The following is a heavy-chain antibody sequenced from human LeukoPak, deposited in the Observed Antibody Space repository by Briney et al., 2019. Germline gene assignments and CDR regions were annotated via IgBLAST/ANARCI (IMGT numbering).Heavy chain of an antibody. Sequence: TGGSLTLSCAASGFSFSCAWMSWVRQAPGKGLEWVAVISYDGSNKYYADSVKGRFTISRDNSKNTLYLQMNSLRAEDTAVYYCARDRGYYDSSGYLGYYFDYWGQGTLVTVSS. CDR1: GFSFSCAW. J-gene: IGHJ4*02. CDR2: ISYDGSNK. CDR3: ARDRGYYDSSGYLGYYFDY. D-gene: IGHD3-22*01. V-gene: IGHV3-30*03.